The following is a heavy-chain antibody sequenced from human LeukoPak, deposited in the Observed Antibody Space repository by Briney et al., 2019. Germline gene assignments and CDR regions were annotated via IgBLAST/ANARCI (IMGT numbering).Heavy chain of an antibody. CDR2: IKSKTDGGTI. Sequence: GGSLRLSCAASGFTFSNAWMSWGRQAPGKGLEWVGRIKSKTDGGTIDYAARVKGRFTISRDDSKTTLYLQMNSLKTEDTAVYYCTSAGQWFRWFDPCGQGSLVTVSS. CDR1: GFTFSNAW. CDR3: TSAGQWFRWFDP. D-gene: IGHD3-22*01. J-gene: IGHJ5*02. V-gene: IGHV3-15*01.